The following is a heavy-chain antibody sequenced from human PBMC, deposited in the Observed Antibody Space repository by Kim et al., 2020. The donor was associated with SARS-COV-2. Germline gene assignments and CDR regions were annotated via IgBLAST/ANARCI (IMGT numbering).Heavy chain of an antibody. Sequence: NHTPPLKSRVTISVDTSKNQFSLKLSSVTAADTAVYYCARRERSNWSFDHWGQGTLVTVSS. J-gene: IGHJ4*02. V-gene: IGHV4-59*08. D-gene: IGHD1-20*01. CDR3: ARRERSNWSFDH.